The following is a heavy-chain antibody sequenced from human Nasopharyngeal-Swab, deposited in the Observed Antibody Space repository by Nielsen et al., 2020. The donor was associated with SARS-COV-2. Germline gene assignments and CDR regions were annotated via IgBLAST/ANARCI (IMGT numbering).Heavy chain of an antibody. D-gene: IGHD3-22*01. J-gene: IGHJ3*02. Sequence: WARQAPGQRLVWIGWIVVGSGNTNYAQKVQERVTITRDMSTSTAYMELSSLRSEDTAVYYCATDSSGYHDAFDIWGQGTMVTVSS. CDR2: IVVGSGNT. CDR3: ATDSSGYHDAFDI. V-gene: IGHV1-58*01.